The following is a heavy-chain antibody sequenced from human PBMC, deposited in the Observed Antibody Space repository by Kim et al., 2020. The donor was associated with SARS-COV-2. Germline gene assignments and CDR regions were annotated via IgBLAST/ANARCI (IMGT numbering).Heavy chain of an antibody. V-gene: IGHV4-59*01. D-gene: IGHD5-12*01. CDR2: FYRAGNT. J-gene: IGHJ5*02. Sequence: SETLSLTCAVSGGSISGSSWAWVRQPPGKGLEWIGNFYRAGNTKYNPFLKSRVSISVDTSRNQLSLQLTSVTAADTAIYFCAREDRGYSGAFKRRPEKLHFDLWGRGILVTVSS. CDR3: AREDRGYSGAFKRRPEKLHFDL. CDR1: GGSISGSS.